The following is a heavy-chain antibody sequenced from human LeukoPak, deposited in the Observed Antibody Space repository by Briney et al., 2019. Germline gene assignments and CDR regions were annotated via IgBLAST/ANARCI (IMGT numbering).Heavy chain of an antibody. CDR2: INPSGGST. Sequence: ASVKVSCKASGYTFTSYYMHWVRQAPGQGLEWMGIINPSGGSTSYAQKFQGRVTMTRDTSTSTVYMELNSLRSEDRAVYYCARVAVPRTFDYWGQGTLVTVSS. D-gene: IGHD6-19*01. V-gene: IGHV1-46*03. CDR3: ARVAVPRTFDY. J-gene: IGHJ4*02. CDR1: GYTFTSYY.